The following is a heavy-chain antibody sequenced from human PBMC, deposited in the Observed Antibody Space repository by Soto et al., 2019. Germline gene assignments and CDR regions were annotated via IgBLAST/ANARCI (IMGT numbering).Heavy chain of an antibody. D-gene: IGHD2-15*01. V-gene: IGHV3-15*01. CDR1: GFTFSNAW. CDR3: TTQDIVVVVAASDY. CDR2: IKSKTDGGTT. J-gene: IGHJ4*02. Sequence: GGSLRLSCAASGFTFSNAWMSWVRQAPGKGLEWVGRIKSKTDGGTTDYAAPVKGRFTISRDDSKNTLYLQMNSLKTEDTAVYYCTTQDIVVVVAASDYWGQGTLVTVSS.